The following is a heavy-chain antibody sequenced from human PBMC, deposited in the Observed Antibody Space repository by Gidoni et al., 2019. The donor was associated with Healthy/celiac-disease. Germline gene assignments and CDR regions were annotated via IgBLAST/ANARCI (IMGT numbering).Heavy chain of an antibody. CDR3: ARGIAAAGSRYYYYYYGMDV. V-gene: IGHV3-66*01. CDR2: IYSGGST. CDR1: AFTFSSRS. D-gene: IGHD6-13*01. Sequence: EVQRVESGGGLVQPGGSLRLSGSASAFTFSSRSLGWVRQAPGRGLEWVSVIYSGGSTYYADSVKGRFTISRDNSKNTLYLQMNSLRAEDTAVYYCARGIAAAGSRYYYYYYGMDVWGQGTTVTVSS. J-gene: IGHJ6*02.